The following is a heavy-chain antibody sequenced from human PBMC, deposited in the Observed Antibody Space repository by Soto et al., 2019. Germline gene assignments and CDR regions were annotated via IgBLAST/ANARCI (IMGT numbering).Heavy chain of an antibody. J-gene: IGHJ4*02. V-gene: IGHV3-7*05. CDR2: IKQDGTEV. Sequence: EVQLVESGGGLVQRGGSLRLSCAASGFTFSVYWMSWVRQAPGKGLEWVANIKQDGTEVDQVGSLRGRFTISRDNAKNPVYLQMNSLRVDDTAVYYCARIGYSSSSFDYWGQGTLVTVSS. CDR3: ARIGYSSSSFDY. CDR1: GFTFSVYW. D-gene: IGHD6-6*01.